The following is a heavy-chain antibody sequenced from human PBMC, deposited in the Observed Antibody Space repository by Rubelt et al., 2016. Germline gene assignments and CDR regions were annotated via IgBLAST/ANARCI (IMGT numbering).Heavy chain of an antibody. V-gene: IGHV1-69*04. Sequence: QVQLVQSGAEVKKPGSSVKVSCKASGGTFSSYAISWVRQAPGQGLEWMGRIIPILGIANYAQKVQGRVTITADKSTGTAYMELSSLRSEDTAVYYCARALYYGDSDYWGQGTLVTVSS. CDR2: IIPILGIA. J-gene: IGHJ4*02. CDR1: GGTFSSYA. CDR3: ARALYYGDSDY. D-gene: IGHD4-17*01.